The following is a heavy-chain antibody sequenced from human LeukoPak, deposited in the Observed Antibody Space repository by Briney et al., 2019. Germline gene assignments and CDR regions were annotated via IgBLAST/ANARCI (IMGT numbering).Heavy chain of an antibody. D-gene: IGHD3-10*01. V-gene: IGHV3-7*01. CDR3: ASQIWLGELFAHY. CDR2: IKHDGSEK. J-gene: IGHJ4*02. Sequence: GGSLRLSCAASGFTVCSNYMSWVRQAPGKGLEWVANIKHDGSEKNYVDSVKGRFTISRDNAKNSLYLQMNSLRPEDTAVYYCASQIWLGELFAHYWGQGTLVTVSS. CDR1: GFTVCSNY.